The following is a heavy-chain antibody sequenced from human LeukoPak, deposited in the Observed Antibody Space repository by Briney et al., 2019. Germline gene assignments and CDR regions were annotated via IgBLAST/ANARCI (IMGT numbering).Heavy chain of an antibody. CDR2: INTDGSST. D-gene: IGHD3-10*01. V-gene: IGHV3-74*01. J-gene: IGHJ5*02. CDR1: GFSFSSYW. CDR3: ARGGSYSSSWFDP. Sequence: GGSLRLSCAVSGFSFSSYWIHWVRQVPGKGLVWVSRINTDGSSTDYADSVKGRFTISRDNAKNTLYLQMNSLRAEDTAVYYCARGGSYSSSWFDPWGQGTLVTVSS.